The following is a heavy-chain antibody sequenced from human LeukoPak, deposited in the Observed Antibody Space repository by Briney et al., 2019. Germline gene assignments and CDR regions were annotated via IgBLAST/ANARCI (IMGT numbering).Heavy chain of an antibody. V-gene: IGHV3-21*01. CDR2: FGTRSTSV. Sequence: GGSLRLSCTASGFTFSGYSMNWIRQAPGKGLEWVSSFGTRSTSVYHAGSVKGRFAISRDNAKNSLHLQMNSLRAEDTALYYCAREVSEGFDFWGQGTLVTVSS. J-gene: IGHJ4*02. CDR3: AREVSEGFDF. CDR1: GFTFSGYS. D-gene: IGHD3-22*01.